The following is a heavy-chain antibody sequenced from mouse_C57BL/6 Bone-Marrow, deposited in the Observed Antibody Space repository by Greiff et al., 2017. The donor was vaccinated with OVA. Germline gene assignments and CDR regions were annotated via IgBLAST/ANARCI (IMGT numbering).Heavy chain of an antibody. J-gene: IGHJ3*01. CDR2: IWSGGST. CDR3: ASRDYGSSRAWFAY. D-gene: IGHD1-1*01. V-gene: IGHV2-2*01. CDR1: GFSLTSYG. Sequence: QVQLKQSGPGLVQPSQSLSITCTVSGFSLTSYGVHWVRQSPGKGLEWLGVIWSGGSTDYNAAFISRLSISKDNSKSQVFFKMNSLQADDTAIYYCASRDYGSSRAWFAYWGQGTLVTVSA.